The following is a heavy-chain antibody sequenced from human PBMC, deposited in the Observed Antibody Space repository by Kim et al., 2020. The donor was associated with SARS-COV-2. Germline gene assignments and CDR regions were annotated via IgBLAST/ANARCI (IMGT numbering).Heavy chain of an antibody. CDR3: ARLRRDGYNFWFDP. D-gene: IGHD5-12*01. V-gene: IGHV4-4*02. J-gene: IGHJ5*02. CDR1: GGSISSSNW. Sequence: SETLSLTCAVSGGSISSSNWWSWVRQPPGKGLEWIGEIYHSGSINYNPSLKSRVTISVDKSKNQFSLKLSSVTAADTAVYYCARLRRDGYNFWFDPWGQGTLVTVSS. CDR2: IYHSGSI.